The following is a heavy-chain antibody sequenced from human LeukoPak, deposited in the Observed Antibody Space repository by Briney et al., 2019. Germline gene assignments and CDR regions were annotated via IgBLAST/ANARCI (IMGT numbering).Heavy chain of an antibody. V-gene: IGHV4-61*01. J-gene: IGHJ5*02. Sequence: PSETLSLTCTVSGGSVRSDSCYWSWIRQPPGKGLEWIGYVYYSGSTNYIPSLKSRVTISVDTSKNQFSLKLRSVTAADTAVYYCARMVRIGYCSGGSCSTRGNWFDPWGQGTLVTVSS. CDR3: ARMVRIGYCSGGSCSTRGNWFDP. D-gene: IGHD2-15*01. CDR2: VYYSGST. CDR1: GGSVRSDSCY.